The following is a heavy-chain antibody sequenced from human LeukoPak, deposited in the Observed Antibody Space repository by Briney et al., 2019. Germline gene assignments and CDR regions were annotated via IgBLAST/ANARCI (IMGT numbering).Heavy chain of an antibody. V-gene: IGHV1-3*01. CDR2: INAGSSNT. CDR1: GYTFTSYA. D-gene: IGHD6-13*01. J-gene: IGHJ4*02. CDR3: ARGVLREQQLGLDY. Sequence: EASVKVSCKASGYTFTSYAVHWVRQAPGQGLEWMGWINAGSSNTKYSQKFQGRVTITRDTSASTAYMELSSLRSEDTAVYYCARGVLREQQLGLDYWGQGTLVTVSS.